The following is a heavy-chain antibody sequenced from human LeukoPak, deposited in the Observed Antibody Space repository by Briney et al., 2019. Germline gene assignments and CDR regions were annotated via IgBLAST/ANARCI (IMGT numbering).Heavy chain of an antibody. CDR1: GYTFTGYY. Sequence: ASVKVSCKASGYTFTGYYMHWVRPAPGQGLEWMGWINPNSGGTNYAQKFQGRVTMTRDTSISTAYMELSRLRSDDTAVYYCARTYSSSWYTGDWFDPWGQGTLVTVFS. CDR3: ARTYSSSWYTGDWFDP. D-gene: IGHD6-13*01. V-gene: IGHV1-2*02. CDR2: INPNSGGT. J-gene: IGHJ5*02.